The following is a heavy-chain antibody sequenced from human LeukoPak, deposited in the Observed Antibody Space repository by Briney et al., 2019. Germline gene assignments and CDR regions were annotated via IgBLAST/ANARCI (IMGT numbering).Heavy chain of an antibody. V-gene: IGHV3-30-3*01. CDR3: AKDPDIVVVPAADNWFGP. CDR2: ISYDGSNK. J-gene: IGHJ5*02. Sequence: TGGSLRLSCAASGFTFSSYAMHWVRQAPGKGLEWVAVISYDGSNKYYADSVKGRFTISRDNSKNTLYLQMNSLRAEDTAVYYCAKDPDIVVVPAADNWFGPWGQGTLVTVSS. D-gene: IGHD2-2*01. CDR1: GFTFSSYA.